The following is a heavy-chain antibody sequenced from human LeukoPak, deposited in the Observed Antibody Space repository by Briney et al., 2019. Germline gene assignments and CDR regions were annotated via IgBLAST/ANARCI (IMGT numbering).Heavy chain of an antibody. CDR2: IYYSGST. J-gene: IGHJ5*02. CDR3: ARFTTFLGVVQFKSWFDP. CDR1: GGSISSGGNY. V-gene: IGHV4-31*01. Sequence: SETLSLTCTVSGGSISSGGNYSSWIRQHPGNGLEWIVYIYYSGSTYYNPSLKSQLTISLDTTNNQISLQLSPVTPADTAVHYCARFTTFLGVVQFKSWFDPWGEGTLVTVSS. D-gene: IGHD3-3*01.